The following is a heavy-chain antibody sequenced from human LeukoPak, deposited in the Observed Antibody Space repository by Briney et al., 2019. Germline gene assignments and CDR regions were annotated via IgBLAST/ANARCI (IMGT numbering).Heavy chain of an antibody. CDR1: GGSISSGTYY. J-gene: IGHJ4*02. D-gene: IGHD3-10*01. Sequence: SETLSLTCTVSGGSISSGTYYWGWIRQPPGKGLEWIGTIYYSGSTYYNPSLKSRVTMSVDTSKNQFSLKLSSVTAADTAVYYCARHGISMVRGALREFFDYWDQGTLVTVSS. CDR3: ARHGISMVRGALREFFDY. CDR2: IYYSGST. V-gene: IGHV4-39*01.